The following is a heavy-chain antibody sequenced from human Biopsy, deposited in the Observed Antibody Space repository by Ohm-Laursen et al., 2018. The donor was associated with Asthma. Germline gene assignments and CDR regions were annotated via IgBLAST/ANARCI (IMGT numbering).Heavy chain of an antibody. CDR2: IKQDGSEK. CDR3: ARDGRWFDP. V-gene: IGHV3-7*01. Sequence: SLRPSCAASGFSFSSYWMSWVRQAPGKGLEWVANIKQDGSEKYYVDSVKGQFSTSRDNAKNSLYLQMNSLRVEDTAVYYCARDGRWFDPWGQGTLVTVSS. J-gene: IGHJ5*02. CDR1: GFSFSSYW.